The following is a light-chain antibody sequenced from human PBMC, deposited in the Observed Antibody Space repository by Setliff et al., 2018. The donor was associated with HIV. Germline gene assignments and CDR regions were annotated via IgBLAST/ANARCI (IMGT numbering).Light chain of an antibody. J-gene: IGLJ3*02. Sequence: QSALTQPPSVSGAPGQRVTISCTGSNSNIGAGYDVHWYQQLPGTAPKVLIYGNSDRPSGVPDRFSGSKSGTSASLAITGLQAEDEADYYCQSYDSSLSGWVFGGGTKVTVL. V-gene: IGLV1-40*01. CDR1: NSNIGAGYD. CDR3: QSYDSSLSGWV. CDR2: GNS.